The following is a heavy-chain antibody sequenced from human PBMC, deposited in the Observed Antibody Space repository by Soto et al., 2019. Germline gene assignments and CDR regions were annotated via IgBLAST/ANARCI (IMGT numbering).Heavy chain of an antibody. CDR3: ASRPPLRFPPNWYFDL. Sequence: QVQLQESGPGLVKPSQTLSLTCTVSGGSISSGDYYWSWIRQPPGKGLEWIGYIYYSGSTYYNPSLKSRVTISVDTSKNQFSLKLSSVTAADTAVYYCASRPPLRFPPNWYFDLWGRGTLVTVSS. CDR1: GGSISSGDYY. D-gene: IGHD3-3*01. J-gene: IGHJ2*01. CDR2: IYYSGST. V-gene: IGHV4-30-4*01.